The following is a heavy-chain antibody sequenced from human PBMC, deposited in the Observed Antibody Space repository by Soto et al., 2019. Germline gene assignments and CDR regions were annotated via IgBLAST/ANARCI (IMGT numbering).Heavy chain of an antibody. V-gene: IGHV3-23*01. D-gene: IGHD3-3*01. CDR1: GFTFSNCA. J-gene: IGHJ4*02. CDR2: ISGYGGST. CDR3: AKGRDLNYFDC. Sequence: GGSLRLSCAASGFTFSNCAMSWVRQAPGKGLEWVSAISGYGGSTYYADSVKGRFTISRDNSKNTMYLQMNSLRAEDTAVYYCAKGRDLNYFDCWGQGTLVTVSS.